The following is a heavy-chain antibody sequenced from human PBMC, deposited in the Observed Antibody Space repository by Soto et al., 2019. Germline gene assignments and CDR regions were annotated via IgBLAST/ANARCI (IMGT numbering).Heavy chain of an antibody. CDR2: IIPIFGTA. J-gene: IGHJ5*02. V-gene: IGHV1-69*13. D-gene: IGHD6-6*01. CDR1: GGTFSSYA. CDR3: ARRSSSGFRRFDP. Sequence: SVKVSCKASGGTFSSYAISWVRQAPGQGLEWMGGIIPIFGTANYAQKFQGRVTITADESTSTAYMELSSLRSEDTAVYYCARRSSSGFRRFDPWGQGNLVTVSS.